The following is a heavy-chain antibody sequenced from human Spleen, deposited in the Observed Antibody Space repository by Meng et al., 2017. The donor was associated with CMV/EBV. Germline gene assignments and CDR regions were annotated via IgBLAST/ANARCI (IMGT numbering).Heavy chain of an antibody. J-gene: IGHJ4*02. V-gene: IGHV1-46*01. Sequence: ASVKVSCKAAGNTFTNHHTHRERQAPGQGLGWMRIINPSGGRTRFTQKFQGRVTLTRDTSTSTVYMEVSSLRAEDTAVYYCARAGSGWELYYFAYWGQGTLVTVSS. CDR2: INPSGGRT. CDR3: ARAGSGWELYYFAY. D-gene: IGHD1-26*01. CDR1: GNTFTNHH.